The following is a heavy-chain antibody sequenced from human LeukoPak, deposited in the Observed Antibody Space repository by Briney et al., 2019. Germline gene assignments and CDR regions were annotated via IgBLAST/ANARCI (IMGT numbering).Heavy chain of an antibody. J-gene: IGHJ4*02. D-gene: IGHD6-13*01. Sequence: GGSLRLSCAASGFTFSSYGMHWVGQAPGKGLEGVAVISYDGSNKYYADSVKGRVTISRDNSKNTLYLQMNSLRAEDTAVYYCAKAPYSSSWSLGYWGQGTLVTVSS. CDR2: ISYDGSNK. CDR1: GFTFSSYG. V-gene: IGHV3-30*18. CDR3: AKAPYSSSWSLGY.